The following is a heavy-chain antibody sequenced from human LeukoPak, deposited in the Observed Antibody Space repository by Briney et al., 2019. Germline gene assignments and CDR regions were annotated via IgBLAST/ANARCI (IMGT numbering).Heavy chain of an antibody. CDR3: ARVGSSSWYPDY. CDR1: GGTFSSYA. J-gene: IGHJ4*02. V-gene: IGHV1-69*04. CDR2: IIPILGIA. Sequence: GASVKVSCKASGGTFSSYAISWVRQAPGQGLEWMGRIIPILGIANYAQKFRGRVTITADKSTSTAYMELSSLRSEDTAVYYCARVGSSSWYPDYWGQGTLVTVSS. D-gene: IGHD6-13*01.